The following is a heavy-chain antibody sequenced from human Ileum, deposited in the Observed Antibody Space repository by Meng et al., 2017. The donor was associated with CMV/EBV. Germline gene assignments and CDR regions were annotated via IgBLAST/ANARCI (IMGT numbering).Heavy chain of an antibody. CDR2: VYSSGST. D-gene: IGHD2-2*01. CDR3: ARGSSSWAFDY. J-gene: IGHJ4*02. V-gene: IGHV4-4*07. Sequence: VQLNASGPGLVNPSAPLSLTCTVSGGSISGYYWSWIRQPATKGLEWIGRVYSSGSTYYNPSLQSLVTLSVDTSKNQFSLKLSSVTAADTAVYYCARGSSSWAFDYWGQGTLVTVSS. CDR1: GGSISGYY.